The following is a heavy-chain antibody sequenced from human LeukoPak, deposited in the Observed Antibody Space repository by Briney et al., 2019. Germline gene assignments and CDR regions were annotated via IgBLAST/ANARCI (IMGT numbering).Heavy chain of an antibody. D-gene: IGHD6-13*01. V-gene: IGHV4-34*01. CDR1: GGSISSYY. J-gene: IGHJ4*02. Sequence: SETLSLTCTVSGGSISSYYWSWIRQPPGKGLEWIGEINHSGSTNYNPSLKSRVTISVDTSKDQFSLKLSSVTAADTAVYYCARVGSSWYAGIDYWGQGTLVTVSS. CDR2: INHSGST. CDR3: ARVGSSWYAGIDY.